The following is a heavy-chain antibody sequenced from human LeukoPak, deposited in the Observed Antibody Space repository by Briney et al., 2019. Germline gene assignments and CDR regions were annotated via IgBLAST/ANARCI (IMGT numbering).Heavy chain of an antibody. D-gene: IGHD3-10*01. V-gene: IGHV1-2*06. CDR3: ARVKYGSGSQTFDY. CDR1: GYTFTSYY. Sequence: PMASVKVSCTASGYTFTSYYMHWVRQAPGQGLEWMGRINPNSGGTNYAQKFQGRVTMTRDTSISTAYMELSRLRSDDTAVYYCARVKYGSGSQTFDYWGQGTLVTVSS. J-gene: IGHJ4*02. CDR2: INPNSGGT.